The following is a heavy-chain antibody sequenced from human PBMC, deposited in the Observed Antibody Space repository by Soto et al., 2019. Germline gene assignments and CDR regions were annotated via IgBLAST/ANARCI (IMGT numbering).Heavy chain of an antibody. CDR2: ISTSSSTI. V-gene: IGHV3-48*01. D-gene: IGHD4-17*01. CDR3: ARANYGDYGIDY. CDR1: GVTFRIYS. Sequence: SLGIACAASGVTFRIYSMDWVRQAPGKGLECVSYISTSSSTIYYADSVKGRFTISRDNAKNSLYLQMNSLRAEDTAVYYCARANYGDYGIDYWGQGTLVTVSS. J-gene: IGHJ4*02.